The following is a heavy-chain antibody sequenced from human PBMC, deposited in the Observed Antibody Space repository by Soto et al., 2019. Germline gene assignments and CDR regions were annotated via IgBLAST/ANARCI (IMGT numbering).Heavy chain of an antibody. CDR1: GGTFSSYA. CDR3: AGGSYYRGDQAYYFDY. J-gene: IGHJ4*02. CDR2: IIPIFGTA. D-gene: IGHD1-26*01. V-gene: IGHV1-69*13. Sequence: RASVKVSCKASGGTFSSYAISWVRQAPGQGLEWMGGIIPIFGTANYAQKFQGRVTITADESTSTAYMELSSLRSEDTAVYYCAGGSYYRGDQAYYFDYWGQGTLVTVSS.